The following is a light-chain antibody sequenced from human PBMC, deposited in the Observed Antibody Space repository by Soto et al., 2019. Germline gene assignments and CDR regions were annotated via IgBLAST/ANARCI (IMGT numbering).Light chain of an antibody. J-gene: IGLJ1*01. V-gene: IGLV1-44*01. Sequence: QPVLTQPPSASGTPGQRVTISCYGSSSNIGGNTVNWYQQLPGTAPKLLIYGNDQRPSGVPDRFSGSKSGTSASLAISGLQSEDEADYYCAAWDDSLNAFVFGTGTKVTVL. CDR2: GND. CDR1: SSNIGGNT. CDR3: AAWDDSLNAFV.